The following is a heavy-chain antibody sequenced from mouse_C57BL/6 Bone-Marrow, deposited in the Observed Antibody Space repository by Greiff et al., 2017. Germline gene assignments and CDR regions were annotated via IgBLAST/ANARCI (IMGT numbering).Heavy chain of an antibody. CDR3: ARRYIYRNYRYFDV. D-gene: IGHD2-14*01. V-gene: IGHV1-76*01. J-gene: IGHJ1*03. CDR1: GYTFTDYY. Sequence: QVQLKESGAELVRPGASVKLSCKASGYTFTDYYINWVKQRPGQGLEWIARIYPGSGNTYYNEKFKGKATLTAEKSSSTAYMQLSSQTSEDSAVYFWARRYIYRNYRYFDVWGTGTTVTVSS. CDR2: IYPGSGNT.